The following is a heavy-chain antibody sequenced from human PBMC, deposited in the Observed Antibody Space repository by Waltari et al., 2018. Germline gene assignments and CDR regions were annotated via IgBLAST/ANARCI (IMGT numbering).Heavy chain of an antibody. J-gene: IGHJ4*02. CDR1: GFTFSSYG. D-gene: IGHD2-21*01. Sequence: QVQLVESGGGVVQPGRSLSLSCAASGFTFSSYGMHWVRQAPGKGLEWVAVISYDGSNKYYADSVKGRFTISRDNSKNTLYLQMNSLRAEDTAVYYCAKGTSSILWWCSDWGQGTLVTVSS. CDR2: ISYDGSNK. CDR3: AKGTSSILWWCSD. V-gene: IGHV3-30*18.